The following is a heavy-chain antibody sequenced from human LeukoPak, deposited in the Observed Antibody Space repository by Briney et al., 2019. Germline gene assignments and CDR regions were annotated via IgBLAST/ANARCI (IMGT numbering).Heavy chain of an antibody. CDR2: IRYDGIDK. CDR1: GVIFSNYD. J-gene: IGHJ3*01. D-gene: IGHD3-3*01. Sequence: PGGSLRLSCAVSGVIFSNYDIQWIRQAPGKWLTWLSFIRYDGIDKYYADSVKGRFTASRDKAKNTVYLQMNSRRTEDTALYYCAFRRNYGLFDVGGHGTMVSVSS. CDR3: AFRRNYGLFDV. V-gene: IGHV3-30*02.